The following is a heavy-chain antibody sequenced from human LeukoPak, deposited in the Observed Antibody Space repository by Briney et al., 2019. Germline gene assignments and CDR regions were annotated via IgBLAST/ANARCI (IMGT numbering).Heavy chain of an antibody. D-gene: IGHD1-26*01. J-gene: IGHJ4*02. CDR3: ARDSGSYSLDY. CDR2: ISSSGSTI. CDR1: GFTFSTYW. Sequence: GGSLRLSCAASGFTFSTYWMSWVRQAPGKGLEWVSYISSSGSTIYYADSVKGRFTISRDNAKNSLYLQMNSLRAEDTAVYYCARDSGSYSLDYWGQGTLVTVSS. V-gene: IGHV3-11*01.